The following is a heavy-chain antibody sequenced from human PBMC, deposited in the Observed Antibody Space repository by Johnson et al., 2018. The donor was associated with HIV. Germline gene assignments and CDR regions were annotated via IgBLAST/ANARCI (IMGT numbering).Heavy chain of an antibody. CDR2: IRGSGGST. CDR1: GFTLDDYG. V-gene: IGHV3-20*04. CDR3: ARGACYEYDAFDI. J-gene: IGHJ3*02. D-gene: IGHD5-12*01. Sequence: EVQLVESGGGVVRPGGSLRLSCAASGFTLDDYGMSWVRQAPGKGLEWVSGIRGSGGSTYYADSVKGRFTISRDNAKNSLYLQMNSLRAEDTALYYCARGACYEYDAFDIWGQGTMVTVSS.